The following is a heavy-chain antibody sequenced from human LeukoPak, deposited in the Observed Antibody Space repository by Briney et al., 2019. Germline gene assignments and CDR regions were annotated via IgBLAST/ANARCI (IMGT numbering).Heavy chain of an antibody. J-gene: IGHJ4*02. V-gene: IGHV3-30-3*01. CDR3: ARAFAGSQRGNHYFDH. D-gene: IGHD1-14*01. CDR1: GFTFSNYA. CDR2: IAFDGINK. Sequence: GGSLRLSCAASGFTFSNYAMHWVRQAPGKGLEWVAVIAFDGINKYYADSVKGRFTISRDNSKNTLYLQMNSLRAEDTAVYYFARAFAGSQRGNHYFDHWGQGTLVTVSS.